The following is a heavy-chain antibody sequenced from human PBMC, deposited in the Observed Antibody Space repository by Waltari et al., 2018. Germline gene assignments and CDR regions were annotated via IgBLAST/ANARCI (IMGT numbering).Heavy chain of an antibody. J-gene: IGHJ2*01. V-gene: IGHV3-30*18. CDR1: GFTFSSYG. Sequence: QVQLVESGGGVVQPGRSLRLSCAASGFTFSSYGMHWVRQAPGKGLEWVAVISYDGSNKYYADSVKGRFTISRDNAKNSLYLQMNSLRAEDTALYYCAKTTVTLPWWYFDLWGRGTLVTVSS. CDR3: AKTTVTLPWWYFDL. CDR2: ISYDGSNK. D-gene: IGHD4-17*01.